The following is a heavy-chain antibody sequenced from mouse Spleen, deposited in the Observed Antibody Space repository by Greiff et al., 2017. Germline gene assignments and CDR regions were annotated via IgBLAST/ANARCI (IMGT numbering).Heavy chain of an antibody. Sequence: EVQLQQSGPELVKPGASVKIPCKASGYTFTDYNMDWVKQSHGKSLEWIGDINPNNGGTIYNQKFKGKATLTVDKSSSTAYMELRSLTSEDTAVYYCARRGNYGYSYDYWGQGTTLTVSS. D-gene: IGHD1-2*01. CDR1: GYTFTDYN. J-gene: IGHJ2*01. CDR2: INPNNGGT. V-gene: IGHV1-18*01. CDR3: ARRGNYGYSYDY.